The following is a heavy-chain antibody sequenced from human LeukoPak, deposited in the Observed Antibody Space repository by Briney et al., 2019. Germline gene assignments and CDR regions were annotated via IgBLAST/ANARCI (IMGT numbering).Heavy chain of an antibody. D-gene: IGHD5-12*01. V-gene: IGHV3-7*01. J-gene: IGHJ4*02. CDR2: INQDGSEE. CDR3: VRDGGVSGYDLLDY. CDR1: GFTFSNYW. Sequence: PGGALRLSCAASGFTFSNYWMTWGRQAPGKGLEWVAHINQDGSEEHYMDSAKARFTISRDNAKNSLSLQMNSLRAEDTAVYYCVRDGGVSGYDLLDYWGQGTLVTVSS.